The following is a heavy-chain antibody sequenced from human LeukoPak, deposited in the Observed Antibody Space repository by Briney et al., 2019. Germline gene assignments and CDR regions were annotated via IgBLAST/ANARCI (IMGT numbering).Heavy chain of an antibody. CDR1: GFTFSDYY. D-gene: IGHD4-17*01. Sequence: GGSLRLSCAASGFTFSDYYMSWIRQAPGKGLEWVSYISSSGSAIYYADSVKGRFTISRDNAKNSLYLQMNSLRAEDTAVYYCARTIYDYGDSYFDYWGQGTLVTVSS. J-gene: IGHJ4*02. CDR3: ARTIYDYGDSYFDY. CDR2: ISSSGSAI. V-gene: IGHV3-11*01.